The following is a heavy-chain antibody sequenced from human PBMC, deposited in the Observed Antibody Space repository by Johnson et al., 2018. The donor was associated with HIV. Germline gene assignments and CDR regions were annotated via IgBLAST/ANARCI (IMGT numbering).Heavy chain of an antibody. V-gene: IGHV3-7*02. Sequence: DVQVVESGGGVVQPGRSLRLSCVVSGFSFTTIMTWLRQAPGTGLEWVANINQDGSETSYVDSVTGRFTISRDNSKNTLYLQMSSLRAEDTAVYYCARGGANSVKLVDSGGKGTMVTVSS. D-gene: IGHD4-23*01. CDR2: INQDGSET. CDR1: GFSFTTI. J-gene: IGHJ3*02. CDR3: ARGGANSVKLVDS.